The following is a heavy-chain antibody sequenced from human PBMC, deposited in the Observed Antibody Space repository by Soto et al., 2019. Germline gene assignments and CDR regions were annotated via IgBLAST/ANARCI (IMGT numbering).Heavy chain of an antibody. CDR1: GGSISSGGYS. Sequence: SETLSLTCAVSGGSISSGGYSWSWIRQPPGKGLEWIGYIYYSGNTYYSPSLKSRATISVDTSKNQFSLKLSSVTAADTAVYYCARVCSGGSCYSVVDYWGQGTLVTVSS. D-gene: IGHD2-15*01. J-gene: IGHJ4*02. CDR3: ARVCSGGSCYSVVDY. V-gene: IGHV4-30-2*05. CDR2: IYYSGNT.